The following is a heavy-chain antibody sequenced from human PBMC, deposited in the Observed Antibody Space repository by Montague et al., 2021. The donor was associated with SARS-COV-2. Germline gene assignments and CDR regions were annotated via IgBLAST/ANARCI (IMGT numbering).Heavy chain of an antibody. J-gene: IGHJ6*02. CDR3: ARAGWRDPDTPRYYYYYGMDL. D-gene: IGHD2-15*01. CDR2: VNYSGST. V-gene: IGHV4-34*01. Sequence: SETLSLTCTVSGESFSACYWTWIRQPPGKGLEWIGYVNYSGSTSYNPSLKSRVTISVDTSKNQVSLNLSSVTAADTAVYFCARAGWRDPDTPRYYYYYGMDLWGQGTTVTVSS. CDR1: GESFSACY.